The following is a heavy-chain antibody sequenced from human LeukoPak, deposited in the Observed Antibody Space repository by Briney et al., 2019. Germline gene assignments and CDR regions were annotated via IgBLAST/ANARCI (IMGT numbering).Heavy chain of an antibody. CDR1: GSSITAFY. CDR2: FQYGGNS. D-gene: IGHD3-3*01. CDR3: TQGGDFWRGPPHYYMDV. Sequence: SETLSLTCNVSGSSITAFYWSWIRQSPGKGLEWIGSFQYGGNSKYNPSLKSRVAMSVDTSKRQLSLRLTSVTAADPAVYYCTQGGDFWRGPPHYYMDVWGTGTTVTVSS. V-gene: IGHV4-59*01. J-gene: IGHJ6*03.